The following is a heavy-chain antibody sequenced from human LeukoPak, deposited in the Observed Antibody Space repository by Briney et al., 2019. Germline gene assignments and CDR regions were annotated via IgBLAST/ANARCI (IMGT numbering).Heavy chain of an antibody. CDR1: GFTFSSYA. CDR2: ISSDVNNK. J-gene: IGHJ4*02. CDR3: DPHVSSSHF. D-gene: IGHD6-6*01. V-gene: IGHV3-30-3*01. Sequence: QPGRSLRLSCAASGFTFSSYAMHWVRQAPGKGLEWVAFISSDVNNKYYADSVKGRFTISRDNSKNTLYLQMNNLRDDDTAVYYCDPHVSSSHFWGQGTLVTVSS.